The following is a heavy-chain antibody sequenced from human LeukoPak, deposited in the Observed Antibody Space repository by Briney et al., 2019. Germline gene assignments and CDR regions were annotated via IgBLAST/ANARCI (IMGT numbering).Heavy chain of an antibody. CDR2: IIPIFGTA. V-gene: IGHV1-69*01. CDR1: GYTLTELS. J-gene: IGHJ4*02. D-gene: IGHD3-22*01. Sequence: SVKVSCKVSGYTLTELSMHWVRQAPGQGLEWMGGIIPIFGTANYAQKFQGRVTITADESTSTAYMELSSLRSEDTAVYYCARLDSSGYYYDYDYWGQGTLVTVSS. CDR3: ARLDSSGYYYDYDY.